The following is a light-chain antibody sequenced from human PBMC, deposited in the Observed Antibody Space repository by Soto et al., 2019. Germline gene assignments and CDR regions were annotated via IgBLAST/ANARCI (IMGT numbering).Light chain of an antibody. J-gene: IGKJ3*01. V-gene: IGKV3-11*01. CDR2: DAS. CDR1: QSISSY. Sequence: EIVLTQSPATLSLSPGERATLSCRASQSISSYLAWYQQKPDQAPRLLIYDASTRATGIPARFSGSGSGTDFTLTISSLEPEDFAVYYCQQRSNLRTFGPGTKVDIK. CDR3: QQRSNLRT.